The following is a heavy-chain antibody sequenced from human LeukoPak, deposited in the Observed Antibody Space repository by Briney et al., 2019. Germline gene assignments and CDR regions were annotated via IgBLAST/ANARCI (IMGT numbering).Heavy chain of an antibody. V-gene: IGHV3-74*01. D-gene: IGHD3-22*01. CDR2: INSDGSST. CDR1: GFTFSRYW. J-gene: IGHJ4*02. Sequence: PGGSLRLSCAASGFTFSRYWMHWVRQAPGKGLVWVSRINSDGSSTSYADSVKGRFTISRDNSKNTLYLQMNSLRVEDTALYYCAKDQGCYYDSSGSRGLGDYWGQGTLVTVSS. CDR3: AKDQGCYYDSSGSRGLGDY.